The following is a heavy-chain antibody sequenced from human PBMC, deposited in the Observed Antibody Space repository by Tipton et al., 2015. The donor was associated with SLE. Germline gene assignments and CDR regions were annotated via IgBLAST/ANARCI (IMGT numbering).Heavy chain of an antibody. Sequence: TLSLTCAVYGGSFSDYYWSWIRQSPGKGLEWIGEINHSGSANYNPSLKSRVTISVDTSKNQFSLKLSSVTAADTAVYYCARGEVGTTYDYYYYYYMDAWGKGTTVTVSS. V-gene: IGHV4-34*01. D-gene: IGHD1-26*01. CDR1: GGSFSDYY. J-gene: IGHJ6*03. CDR3: ARGEVGTTYDYYYYYYMDA. CDR2: INHSGSA.